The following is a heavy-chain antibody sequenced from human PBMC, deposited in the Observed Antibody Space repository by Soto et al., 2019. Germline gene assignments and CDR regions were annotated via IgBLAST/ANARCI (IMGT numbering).Heavy chain of an antibody. CDR3: ARSRQLTYYFDY. D-gene: IGHD5-18*01. J-gene: IGHJ4*02. CDR1: GGSLIRTNW. Sequence: SETLSLTCTVSGGSLIRTNWWTWVRQPPGKGLEWIGEIFHTGTTSYTPSLKSRVTISIDKSKNQFSLRLNSVTAADTAVYYCARSRQLTYYFDYWGQGTLVTVSS. V-gene: IGHV4-4*02. CDR2: IFHTGTT.